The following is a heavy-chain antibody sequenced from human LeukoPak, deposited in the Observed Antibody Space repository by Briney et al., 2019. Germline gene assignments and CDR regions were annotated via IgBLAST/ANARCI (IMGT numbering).Heavy chain of an antibody. Sequence: GGSLRLSCAASGFTFSSYSMNWVRQAPGKGLEWVSYISSSSSTIYYADSVKGRFTISRDNAKNSLYLQMNSLRAADTAVYYCARMYYDFWSGLRAFDIWGQGTMVTVSS. CDR2: ISSSSSTI. V-gene: IGHV3-48*01. CDR1: GFTFSSYS. J-gene: IGHJ3*02. CDR3: ARMYYDFWSGLRAFDI. D-gene: IGHD3-3*01.